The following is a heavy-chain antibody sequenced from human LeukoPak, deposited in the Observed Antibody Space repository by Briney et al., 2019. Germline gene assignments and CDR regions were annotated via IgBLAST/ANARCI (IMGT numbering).Heavy chain of an antibody. Sequence: ASVKVSCKTPGYTFTSYDFNWVRQATGQGLEWMGWMSPNSGNTGYAQKFQGRVTITRDTSISTAYMELSSLRSDDTAVYYCARDQVHSGREDVWGQGTTVTVSS. CDR1: GYTFTSYD. J-gene: IGHJ6*02. D-gene: IGHD5-12*01. CDR2: MSPNSGNT. V-gene: IGHV1-8*01. CDR3: ARDQVHSGREDV.